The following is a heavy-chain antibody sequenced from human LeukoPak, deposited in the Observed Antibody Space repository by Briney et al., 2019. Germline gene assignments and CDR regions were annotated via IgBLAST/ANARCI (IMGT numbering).Heavy chain of an antibody. CDR2: INHSGST. Sequence: SETLSLTCTVSGGSIRSNYWSWIRQPPGKGLEWIGEINHSGSTNYNPSLKSRVTISVDTSKNQFSLKLSSVTAADTAVYYCAKSNGYGLVDIWGQGTMATVSS. V-gene: IGHV4-34*01. J-gene: IGHJ3*02. D-gene: IGHD3-10*01. CDR1: GGSIRSNY. CDR3: AKSNGYGLVDI.